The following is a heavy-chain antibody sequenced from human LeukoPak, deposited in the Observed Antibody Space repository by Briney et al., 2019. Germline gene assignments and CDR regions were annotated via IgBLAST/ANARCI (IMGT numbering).Heavy chain of an antibody. CDR1: GYSFVSYY. J-gene: IGHJ4*02. CDR3: ARGQVEMSTSLSFFDN. Sequence: ASVKVSCKASGYSFVSYYIHWIRQAPGQGLEWLGWMNPYTGGGKLAQKLQGRVTLTSDTSINTAYMELNSLQSDDTAVYFCARGQVEMSTSLSFFDNWGQGSLITVSS. V-gene: IGHV1-2*02. D-gene: IGHD5-24*01. CDR2: MNPYTGGG.